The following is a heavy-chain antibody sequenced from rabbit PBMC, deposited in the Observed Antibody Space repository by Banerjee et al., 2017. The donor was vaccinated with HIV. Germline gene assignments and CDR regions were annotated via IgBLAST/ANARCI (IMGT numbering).Heavy chain of an antibody. J-gene: IGHJ4*01. Sequence: EESGGGLVQPEGSLTLTCTASGFSFSSSYWICWVRQAPGKGLEWIGCIYTGSGSTDYANWAKGRFTIYKTSSTTVTLQMTSLTAADTAAYFCARANIDGSGYDLWGPGTLVTVS. CDR1: GFSFSSSYW. V-gene: IGHV1S45*01. CDR3: ARANIDGSGYDL. CDR2: IYTGSGST. D-gene: IGHD6-1*01.